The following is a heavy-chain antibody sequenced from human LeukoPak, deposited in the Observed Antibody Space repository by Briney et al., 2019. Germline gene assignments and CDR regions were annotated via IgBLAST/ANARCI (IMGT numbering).Heavy chain of an antibody. V-gene: IGHV1-3*01. CDR3: ARDGRGWDYYYDSSGYYDNWFDP. D-gene: IGHD3-22*01. CDR2: INAGNGNT. CDR1: GYTFTSYA. Sequence: ASVKVSCKASGYTFTSYAMHWVRQAPGQRLEWMGWINAGNGNTKYSQKFQGRVTITRDTSASTAYMELSSLRSEDTAVYYCARDGRGWDYYYDSSGYYDNWFDPWGQGTLVTVSS. J-gene: IGHJ5*02.